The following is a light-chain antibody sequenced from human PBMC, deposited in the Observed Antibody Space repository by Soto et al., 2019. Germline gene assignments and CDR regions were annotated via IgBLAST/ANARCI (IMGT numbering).Light chain of an antibody. V-gene: IGLV3-21*02. CDR1: NIGSKS. J-gene: IGLJ3*02. CDR2: DDT. Sequence: SYELTQPPSVSVAPGQTARITCGGNNIGSKSVHWYQQKPGQAPVLVVYDDTDRPSGIPEGFSGSNSENTATLTITRVEAGDEADYYCQVWDTNTDHWVFGGGTQLTVL. CDR3: QVWDTNTDHWV.